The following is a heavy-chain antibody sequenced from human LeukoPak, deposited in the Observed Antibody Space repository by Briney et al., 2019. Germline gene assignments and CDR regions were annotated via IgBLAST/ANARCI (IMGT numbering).Heavy chain of an antibody. J-gene: IGHJ4*02. Sequence: SETLSLTCTVSGDSISTSNSYWGWIRQPPGKGLEWIGSIYYSGNTYYNASLKSRVTISVDTSKNQFSLKLSSVTAADTAVYYCARSTPNTVTTFVYWGQGTLVTVSS. D-gene: IGHD4-17*01. CDR3: ARSTPNTVTTFVY. CDR1: GDSISTSNSY. V-gene: IGHV4-39*07. CDR2: IYYSGNT.